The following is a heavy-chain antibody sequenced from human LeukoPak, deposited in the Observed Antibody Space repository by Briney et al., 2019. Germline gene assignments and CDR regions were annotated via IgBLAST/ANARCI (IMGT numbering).Heavy chain of an antibody. V-gene: IGHV4-59*01. J-gene: IGHJ4*02. Sequence: PSETLSLTCTVSGGSISSYYWSWIRQPPGKGLEWIGYIYYSGSTNYNPSLKSRVTISVDTSKNQFSLKLSSVTAADTAVYYCARDRNSFYSSSWTYFDYWGQGTLVTVSS. D-gene: IGHD6-13*01. CDR2: IYYSGST. CDR3: ARDRNSFYSSSWTYFDY. CDR1: GGSISSYY.